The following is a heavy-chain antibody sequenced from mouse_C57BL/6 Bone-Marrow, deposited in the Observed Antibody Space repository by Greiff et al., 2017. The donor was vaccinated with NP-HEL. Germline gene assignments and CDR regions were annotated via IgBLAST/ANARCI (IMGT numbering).Heavy chain of an antibody. CDR1: GYTFTDYY. V-gene: IGHV1-26*01. J-gene: IGHJ4*01. Sequence: VQLQQSGPELVKPGASVKISCKASGYTFTDYYMNWVKQSHGKSLEWIGDINPNNGGTSYNQKFKGKATLTVDKASSTTYMELRSLTSEDSAVYYCARGRIYYDNADYAMDYWGQGTSVTVSS. CDR3: ARGRIYYDNADYAMDY. CDR2: INPNNGGT. D-gene: IGHD2-4*01.